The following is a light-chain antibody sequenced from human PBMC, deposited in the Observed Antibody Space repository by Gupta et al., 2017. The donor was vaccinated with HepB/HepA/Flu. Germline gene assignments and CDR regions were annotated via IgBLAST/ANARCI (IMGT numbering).Light chain of an antibody. CDR2: EDN. V-gene: IGLV6-57*02. CDR1: SGSIASNY. J-gene: IGLJ3*02. CDR3: QSYDSSIWV. Sequence: KLTQSHSVSESPGKTVTISCTGSSGSIASNYVQWYQQRPGSAPTTVIYEDNQRHSGVPDRFSGSIDSSSNSASLTISGLKTEDEADYYCQSYDSSIWVFGGGTKLTVL.